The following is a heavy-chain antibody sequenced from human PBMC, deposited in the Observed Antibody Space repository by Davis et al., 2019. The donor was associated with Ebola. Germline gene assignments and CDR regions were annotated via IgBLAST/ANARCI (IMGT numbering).Heavy chain of an antibody. CDR1: GFIFSSYA. V-gene: IGHV3-23*01. Sequence: PGGSLRLSCAASGFIFSSYAMSWVRQAPGKGLEWVSSISVRNITYHADSVKGRFTISRDNSNNTRYLQMNSLRAEETAVYYCAKVHPPTTVTTGWFDPWGEGTLVTVSS. J-gene: IGHJ5*02. CDR3: AKVHPPTTVTTGWFDP. D-gene: IGHD4-17*01. CDR2: ISVRNIT.